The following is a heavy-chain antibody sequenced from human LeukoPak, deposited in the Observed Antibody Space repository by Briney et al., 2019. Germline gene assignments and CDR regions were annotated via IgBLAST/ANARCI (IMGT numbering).Heavy chain of an antibody. CDR1: GGSFSGYY. D-gene: IGHD3-10*01. CDR3: ARHGGSGSS. V-gene: IGHV4-34*01. CDR2: INHSGST. Sequence: KPSETLSLTCAVYGGSFSGYYWSWIRQPPGKGLEWIGEINHSGSTNYNPSLKSRVTISADTSKNQFSLKLSSVTAADTAVYYCARHGGSGSSWGQGTLVTVSS. J-gene: IGHJ5*02.